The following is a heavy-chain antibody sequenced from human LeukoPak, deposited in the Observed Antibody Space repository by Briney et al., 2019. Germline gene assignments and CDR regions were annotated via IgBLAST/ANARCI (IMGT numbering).Heavy chain of an antibody. CDR3: ARSVLGSSPRFKYYYYYMDV. V-gene: IGHV6-1*01. CDR2: TYYRSKWYN. J-gene: IGHJ6*03. D-gene: IGHD6-6*01. CDR1: GDSVSSNSAA. Sequence: SQTLSLTCAISGDSVSSNSAAWNWIRQSPSRGLEWLGRTYYRSKWYNDYAVSVKSRITINPDTSKNQFSLQLNSVTPEDTAVYYCARSVLGSSPRFKYYYYYMDVWGKGTTVTVSS.